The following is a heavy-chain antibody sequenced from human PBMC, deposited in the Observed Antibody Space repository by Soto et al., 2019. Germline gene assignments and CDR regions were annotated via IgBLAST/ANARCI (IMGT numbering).Heavy chain of an antibody. D-gene: IGHD3-16*01. CDR1: GYTLTELS. Sequence: ASVKVSCKVSGYTLTELSMHWVRQAPGKGLEWMGGFDPEDGETIYAQKFQGRVTMTRNTSISTAYMELSSLRSEDTAVYYCARERGGASFDYWGQGTLVTVSS. CDR2: FDPEDGET. CDR3: ARERGGASFDY. V-gene: IGHV1-24*01. J-gene: IGHJ4*02.